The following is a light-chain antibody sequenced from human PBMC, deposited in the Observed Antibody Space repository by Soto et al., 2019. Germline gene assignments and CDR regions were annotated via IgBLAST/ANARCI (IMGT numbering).Light chain of an antibody. Sequence: EIVMTQSPATLSVSPGERVTLPCRASQSVHSYLGWYQQKPGLAPRLLIYGVSTRATGIPARFSGSGSGTEFTLTISSLQSEDFAVYYCQQYHSLPPTFGQGTKVDIK. V-gene: IGKV3-15*01. CDR2: GVS. CDR3: QQYHSLPPT. J-gene: IGKJ1*01. CDR1: QSVHSY.